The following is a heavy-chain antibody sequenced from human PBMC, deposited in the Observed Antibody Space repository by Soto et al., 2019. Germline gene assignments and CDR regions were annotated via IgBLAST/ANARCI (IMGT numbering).Heavy chain of an antibody. CDR3: ARDHPITMVHRAFDI. V-gene: IGHV4-61*01. CDR2: IYHSGST. Sequence: QVQLQESGPGLVKPSETLSLTCTVSGGSVSSGSYYWSWIRQPPGKGLEWIGYIYHSGSTNYNPSLTSRVTIAVYTSKNQFSLKLSSVTAADTAVYYCARDHPITMVHRAFDIWGQGTMVTVSS. D-gene: IGHD3-10*01. CDR1: GGSVSSGSYY. J-gene: IGHJ3*02.